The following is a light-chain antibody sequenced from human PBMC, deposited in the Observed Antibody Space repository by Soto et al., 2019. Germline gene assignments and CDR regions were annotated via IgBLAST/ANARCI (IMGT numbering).Light chain of an antibody. CDR2: DVS. Sequence: DIQMTQSPSTLSASIGDRVTITCRASQTINGRLAWYQQKPGRPPKLLNYDVSFLESGAPSRFSGSGSGTDFTLTISSLRPDDFATFYCQQYKVYPYTFGQGSRLDIQ. CDR1: QTINGR. J-gene: IGKJ2*01. V-gene: IGKV1-5*01. CDR3: QQYKVYPYT.